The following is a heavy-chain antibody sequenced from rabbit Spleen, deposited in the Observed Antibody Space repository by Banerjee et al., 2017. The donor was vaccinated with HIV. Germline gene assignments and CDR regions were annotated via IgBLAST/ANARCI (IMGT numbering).Heavy chain of an antibody. Sequence: QQLVESGGGLVTPGASLTLTCTASGFSFNSGYYMCWVRQAPGKGLEWIACIYIGSSGSTYYASWAKGRFTISKTSSTTVTLQMTSLTAADTATYFCARGVGGGYGWAFDLWGPGTLVTVS. CDR1: GFSFNSGYY. J-gene: IGHJ4*01. D-gene: IGHD6-1*01. CDR2: IYIGSSGST. CDR3: ARGVGGGYGWAFDL. V-gene: IGHV1S40*01.